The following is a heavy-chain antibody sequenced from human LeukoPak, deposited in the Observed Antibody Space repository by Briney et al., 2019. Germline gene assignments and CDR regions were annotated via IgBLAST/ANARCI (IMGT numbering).Heavy chain of an antibody. Sequence: GGSLRLSCAASGFTFSSYSMNWVRQAPGKGLEWVSSISSSSYIYYEDSVKGRFTISIDNAKNYLYLQMNCLSAEDTAVYYCARKIAAAVKGSAECSYCDLWGRGTRVSVSS. J-gene: IGHJ2*01. CDR2: ISSSSYI. CDR1: GFTFSSYS. CDR3: ARKIAAAVKGSAECSYCDL. V-gene: IGHV3-21*01. D-gene: IGHD6-13*01.